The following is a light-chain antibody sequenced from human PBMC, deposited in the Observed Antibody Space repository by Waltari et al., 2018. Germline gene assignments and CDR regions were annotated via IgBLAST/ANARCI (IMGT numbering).Light chain of an antibody. CDR3: CSFAGSSTPVL. V-gene: IGLV2-23*02. J-gene: IGLJ2*01. CDR2: DVS. Sequence: QSALPQPASVSGSRGQSITISCTGTSRDVGSYNLVPWYQQHPGNAPKLMIYDVSKRPSGVSNRFSGSKSGNTASLTISGLQTEDEADYYCCSFAGSSTPVLFGGGTKLTVL. CDR1: SRDVGSYNL.